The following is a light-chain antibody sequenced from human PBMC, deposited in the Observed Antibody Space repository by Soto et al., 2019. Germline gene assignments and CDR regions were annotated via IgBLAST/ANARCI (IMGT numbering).Light chain of an antibody. CDR2: SAS. Sequence: ELVLTQSPGTLSLSPGEGATLSCRASESVSSSYLAWYQQKPGQAPRLLIYSASSRATGIPDRFSGSGSGTDFTLTISRLEPEDFAVYYCQQFGSAPINFGQGTRLEIE. CDR1: ESVSSSY. CDR3: QQFGSAPIN. V-gene: IGKV3-20*01. J-gene: IGKJ5*01.